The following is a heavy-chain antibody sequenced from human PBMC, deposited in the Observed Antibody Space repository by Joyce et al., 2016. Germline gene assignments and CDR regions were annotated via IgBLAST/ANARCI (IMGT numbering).Heavy chain of an antibody. CDR2: INPEDSDT. Sequence: EVQLVQSGGEVKKPGESLKISCKGVGYSFTSYWRGWVRQMPGKGRELMGIINPEDSDTRYSPSCQGQVTISVDRSIKTAHLRWGSLRASDTAIYYCARSAVRGTLSPFFDYWGQGSLVTVSS. CDR1: GYSFTSYW. D-gene: IGHD3-16*01. CDR3: ARSAVRGTLSPFFDY. J-gene: IGHJ4*02. V-gene: IGHV5-51*01.